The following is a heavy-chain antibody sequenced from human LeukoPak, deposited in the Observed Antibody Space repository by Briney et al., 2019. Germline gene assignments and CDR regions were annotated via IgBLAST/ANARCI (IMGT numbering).Heavy chain of an antibody. CDR3: AKWGGGVLLWFGFDY. CDR2: IYYSGST. D-gene: IGHD3-10*01. V-gene: IGHV4-59*01. J-gene: IGHJ4*02. CDR1: GGSISSYY. Sequence: SETLSLTCTVSGGSISSYYWSWIRQPPGKGLEWIGYIYYSGSTNYNPSLKSRVTISVDTSKNQFSLKLSSVTAADTAVYYCAKWGGGVLLWFGFDYWGQGTLVTVSS.